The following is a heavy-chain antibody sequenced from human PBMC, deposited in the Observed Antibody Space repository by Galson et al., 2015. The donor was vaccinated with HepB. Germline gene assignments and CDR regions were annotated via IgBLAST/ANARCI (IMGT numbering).Heavy chain of an antibody. CDR1: GFTFSSYS. J-gene: IGHJ6*02. CDR3: ARDSDYYDSSGYYYEFGGMDV. D-gene: IGHD3-22*01. Sequence: SLRLSCAASGFTFSSYSMNWVRQAPGKGLEWVSSISSSSSYIYYADSVKGRFTISRDNAKNSLYLQMNSLRAEDTAVYYCARDSDYYDSSGYYYEFGGMDVWGQGTTVTVSS. CDR2: ISSSSSYI. V-gene: IGHV3-21*01.